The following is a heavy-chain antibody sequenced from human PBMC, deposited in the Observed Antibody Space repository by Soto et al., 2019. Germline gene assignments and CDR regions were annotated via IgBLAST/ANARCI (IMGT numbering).Heavy chain of an antibody. Sequence: GGSLRLSCSASAFTFSNALMNWVRQAPGKGLEWVGRIRSKTDGGTTDYAAPVKGRFTISRDDSKNTVFLQINSLETEDTGVYYCAGEPRRPNRHFDFWGDGTLVAVSS. J-gene: IGHJ4*01. CDR1: AFTFSNAL. CDR2: IRSKTDGGTT. V-gene: IGHV3-15*01. CDR3: AGEPRRPNRHFDF.